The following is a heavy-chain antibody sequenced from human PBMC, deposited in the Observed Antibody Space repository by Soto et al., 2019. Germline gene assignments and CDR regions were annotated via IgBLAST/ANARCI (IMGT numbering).Heavy chain of an antibody. CDR2: ISSSSSYI. CDR3: ARDRQQLGNFDY. CDR1: GFTFSSYS. J-gene: IGHJ4*02. D-gene: IGHD6-13*01. Sequence: GGSLRLSCAASGFTFSSYSMNWVRQAPGKGLEWVSSISSSSSYIYYADSVKGRFTISRDNAKNSLYLQMNSLRAEDTAVYYCARDRQQLGNFDYWGQGTLVTVSS. V-gene: IGHV3-21*01.